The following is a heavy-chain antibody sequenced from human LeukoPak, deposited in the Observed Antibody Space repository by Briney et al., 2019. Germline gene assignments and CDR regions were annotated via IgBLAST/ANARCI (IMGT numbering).Heavy chain of an antibody. V-gene: IGHV3-48*03. CDR1: GFTFSSYE. CDR3: ARENRGAYYYDSSGYSNFDY. CDR2: ISSSGSTI. J-gene: IGHJ4*02. D-gene: IGHD3-22*01. Sequence: GGSLRLSCAASGFTFSSYEMNWVRQAPGKGLEWVSYISSSGSTIYYADSVKGRFTISRDNAKNSLYLQMNSLRAEDTAVYYCARENRGAYYYDSSGYSNFDYWGQGTLVTVSS.